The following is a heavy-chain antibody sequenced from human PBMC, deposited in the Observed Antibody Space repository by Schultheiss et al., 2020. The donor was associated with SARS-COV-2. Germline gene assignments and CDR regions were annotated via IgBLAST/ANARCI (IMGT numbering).Heavy chain of an antibody. Sequence: SQTLSLTCAVYGGSFSGYYWSWIRQPPGKGLEWIGRIYTSGSTNYNPSLKSRVTMSVDTSKNQFSLKLSSVTAADTAVYYCARVPIVANHFDYWGQGTLVTVSS. CDR3: ARVPIVANHFDY. D-gene: IGHD5-12*01. J-gene: IGHJ4*02. V-gene: IGHV4-59*10. CDR1: GGSFSGYY. CDR2: IYTSGST.